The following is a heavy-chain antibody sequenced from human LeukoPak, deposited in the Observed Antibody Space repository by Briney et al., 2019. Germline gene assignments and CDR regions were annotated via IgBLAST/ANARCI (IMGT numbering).Heavy chain of an antibody. CDR3: ALGGSYYVLGWFDP. CDR1: GGSISSYY. V-gene: IGHV4-59*08. Sequence: SETLSLTCTVSGGSISSYYWSWIRQPPGKGLEWIGYIYYSGSTNYNPSLKSRVTISVDTSKNQFSLKLSSVTAADTAVYYCALGGSYYVLGWFDPWGQGTLVTVSS. CDR2: IYYSGST. D-gene: IGHD1-26*01. J-gene: IGHJ5*02.